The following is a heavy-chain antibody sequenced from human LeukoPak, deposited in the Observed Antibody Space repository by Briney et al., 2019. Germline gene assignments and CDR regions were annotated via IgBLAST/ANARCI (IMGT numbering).Heavy chain of an antibody. J-gene: IGHJ4*02. CDR2: ISWNSGSI. Sequence: GGSLRLSCAASGFTFDDYAMHWVRQAPGKGLEWVSGISWNSGSIGYADSVKGRFTISRDNAKNSLYLQMNSLRAEDTALYYCANDKDFGVDPPYYFDYWGQGTLVTVSS. V-gene: IGHV3-9*01. CDR3: ANDKDFGVDPPYYFDY. CDR1: GFTFDDYA. D-gene: IGHD3-3*01.